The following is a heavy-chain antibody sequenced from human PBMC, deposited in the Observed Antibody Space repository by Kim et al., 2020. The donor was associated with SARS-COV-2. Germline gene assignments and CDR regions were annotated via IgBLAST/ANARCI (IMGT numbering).Heavy chain of an antibody. CDR2: ISYDGSNK. D-gene: IGHD3-16*02. CDR3: AKGGRLSVWGSYRYWVGYYYGMDV. J-gene: IGHJ6*02. CDR1: GFTFSSYG. Sequence: GGSLRLSCAASGFTFSSYGMHWVRQAPGKGLEWVAVISYDGSNKYYADSVKGRFTISRDNSKNTLYLQMNSLRAEDTAVYYCAKGGRLSVWGSYRYWVGYYYGMDVWGQGTTVTVSS. V-gene: IGHV3-30*18.